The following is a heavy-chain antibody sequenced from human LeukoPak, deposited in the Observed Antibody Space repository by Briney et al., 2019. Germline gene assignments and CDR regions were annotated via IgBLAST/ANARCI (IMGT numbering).Heavy chain of an antibody. D-gene: IGHD6-19*01. CDR2: INPNSGGT. Sequence: ASVKVSCKASGYTFTGHYMHWVRQAPGQGLEWMGRINPNSGGTNYAQKFQGRVTMTRDTSISTAYMELSSLRSDDTAVYYCARVLVAVAGRTDYWGQGTLVTVSS. V-gene: IGHV1-2*06. CDR3: ARVLVAVAGRTDY. CDR1: GYTFTGHY. J-gene: IGHJ4*02.